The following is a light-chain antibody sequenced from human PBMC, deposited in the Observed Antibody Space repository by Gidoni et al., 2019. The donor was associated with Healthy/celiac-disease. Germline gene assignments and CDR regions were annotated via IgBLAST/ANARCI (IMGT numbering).Light chain of an antibody. J-gene: IGKJ5*01. Sequence: DIQMTQTPSSLSASVGDSVTITCRASQGISNYLAWYQQKPGKVPTLLIYAASTLQSGVPSRFSGSGSGTDFTLTISSLQPEDVATYYCQKYNSAPSITFGQGTRLEIK. CDR1: QGISNY. CDR2: AAS. V-gene: IGKV1-27*01. CDR3: QKYNSAPSIT.